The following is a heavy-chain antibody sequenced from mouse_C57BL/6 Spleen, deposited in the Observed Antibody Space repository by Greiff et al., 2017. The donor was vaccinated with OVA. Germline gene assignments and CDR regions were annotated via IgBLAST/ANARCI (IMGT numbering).Heavy chain of an antibody. Sequence: DVQLVEYGEGLVKPGGSLKLSCAASGFTFSSYAMSWVRQTPEKRLEWVAYISSGGDYIYYAATVTGRFTISRDNARNTLYLQMSILKSENTAMYYCTRGTGTGWYFDVWGTGTTVTVSS. J-gene: IGHJ1*03. V-gene: IGHV5-9-1*02. CDR1: GFTFSSYA. CDR3: TRGTGTGWYFDV. D-gene: IGHD4-1*01. CDR2: ISSGGDYI.